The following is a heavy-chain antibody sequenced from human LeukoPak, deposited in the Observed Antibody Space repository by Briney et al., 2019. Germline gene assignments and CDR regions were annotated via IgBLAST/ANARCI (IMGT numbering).Heavy chain of an antibody. CDR3: AKDYGSGSYHMLGYYYYGMDV. CDR1: GFTFDDYA. Sequence: GRSLRLSCAASGFTFDDYAMHWVRQAPGKGLEWVSGISWNSGSIGYADSVKGRFTISRDNAKNSLYLQMDSLRAEDTVLYYCAKDYGSGSYHMLGYYYYGMDVWGQGTTVTVSS. D-gene: IGHD3-10*01. CDR2: ISWNSGSI. V-gene: IGHV3-9*01. J-gene: IGHJ6*02.